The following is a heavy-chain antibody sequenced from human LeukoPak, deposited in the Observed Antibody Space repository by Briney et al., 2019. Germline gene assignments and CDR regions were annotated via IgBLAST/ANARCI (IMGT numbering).Heavy chain of an antibody. D-gene: IGHD2-21*01. CDR1: GGSISSGDYY. CDR3: ASGMAYCGGDCYSKVDY. V-gene: IGHV4-30-4*08. J-gene: IGHJ4*02. CDR2: IYYSGST. Sequence: SQTLSLTCTVSGGSISSGDYYWSWIRQPPGKGRVWIGYIYYSGSTYYNPSLKSRVTISVDTSKNQFSLKLSSVTAADTAVYYCASGMAYCGGDCYSKVDYWGQGTLVTVSS.